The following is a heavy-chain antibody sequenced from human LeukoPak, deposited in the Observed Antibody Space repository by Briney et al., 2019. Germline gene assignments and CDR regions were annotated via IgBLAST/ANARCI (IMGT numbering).Heavy chain of an antibody. V-gene: IGHV1-69*05. CDR3: ALVWFGDTEAFDI. Sequence: SVKVSCKASGGTFSSYAISWVRQAPGQGLEWMGRIIPIFGTANYAQKFQGRVTITTDESTSTAYMELRSLRSEDTAVYYCALVWFGDTEAFDIWGQGTMVTVSS. CDR2: IIPIFGTA. D-gene: IGHD3-10*01. CDR1: GGTFSSYA. J-gene: IGHJ3*02.